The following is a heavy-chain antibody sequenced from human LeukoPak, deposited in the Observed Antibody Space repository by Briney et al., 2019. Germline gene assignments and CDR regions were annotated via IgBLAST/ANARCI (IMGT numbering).Heavy chain of an antibody. Sequence: SETLSLTCTVSGGSISSYYWSWIRQPPGKGLEWIGYIYYSGSTNYNPSLKSRVTISVDTSKNQFSLKLSSVTAADTAVYYCARRGEWCSGGSCYWFDPWGQGTLVTVSS. CDR1: GGSISSYY. V-gene: IGHV4-59*01. J-gene: IGHJ5*02. CDR2: IYYSGST. CDR3: ARRGEWCSGGSCYWFDP. D-gene: IGHD2-15*01.